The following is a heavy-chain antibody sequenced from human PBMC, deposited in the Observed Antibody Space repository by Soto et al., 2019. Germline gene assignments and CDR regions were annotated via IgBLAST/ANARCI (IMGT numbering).Heavy chain of an antibody. Sequence: EVQLAESGGGMVQPGGSLXXSCVASGFTFSSYDMHWVRQAPGKGLEYVSSISSNGGTTYYGNSVKGRFNISRDNSKNTLYLQMGSLRAEDMAVYYCVRRVSGNYDYWGQGTLVTVSS. V-gene: IGHV3-64*01. D-gene: IGHD1-7*01. J-gene: IGHJ4*02. CDR2: ISSNGGTT. CDR3: VRRVSGNYDY. CDR1: GFTFSSYD.